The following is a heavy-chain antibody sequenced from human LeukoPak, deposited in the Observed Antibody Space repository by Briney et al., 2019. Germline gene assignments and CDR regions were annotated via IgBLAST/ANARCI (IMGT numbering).Heavy chain of an antibody. J-gene: IGHJ4*02. D-gene: IGHD3-16*02. CDR1: GFTFSSYS. CDR2: ISSSSSTI. Sequence: GGSLRLSCAASGFTFSSYSMNCVRQSPGKGLEWVSYISSSSSTIYYADSVKGRFTISRDNAKNSLYLQMNSLRAEDTAVYYCARDSDYVWGSYRRPFDYWGQGTLVTVS. V-gene: IGHV3-48*01. CDR3: ARDSDYVWGSYRRPFDY.